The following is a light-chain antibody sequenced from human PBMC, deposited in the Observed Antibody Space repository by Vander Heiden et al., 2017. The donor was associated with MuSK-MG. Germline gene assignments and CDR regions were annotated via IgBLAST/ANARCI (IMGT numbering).Light chain of an antibody. Sequence: SYELTPPPPVSVSPGPPASITCSGDKLGDKYACWYQQKPGQSPVLVIYQDSKRPSGIPERFSGSNSGNTATLTISGTQAMDEADYYCQAWDSSTSVVVGGGTKLTVL. CDR1: KLGDKY. V-gene: IGLV3-1*01. CDR3: QAWDSSTSVV. CDR2: QDS. J-gene: IGLJ2*01.